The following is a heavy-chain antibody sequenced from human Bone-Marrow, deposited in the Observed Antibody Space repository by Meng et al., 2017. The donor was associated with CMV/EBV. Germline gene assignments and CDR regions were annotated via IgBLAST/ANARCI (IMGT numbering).Heavy chain of an antibody. V-gene: IGHV3-7*01. J-gene: IGHJ6*02. D-gene: IGHD2-2*01. Sequence: GESLKISCAASGFTFSSYWMSWVRQAPGKRLEWVANIKQDGSEKYYVDSVKGRFTISRDNAKNSLYLQMNSLRAEDTAVYYCARDLMLDQLLSGYYYYGMDVWGQGTTVTVSS. CDR2: IKQDGSEK. CDR3: ARDLMLDQLLSGYYYYGMDV. CDR1: GFTFSSYW.